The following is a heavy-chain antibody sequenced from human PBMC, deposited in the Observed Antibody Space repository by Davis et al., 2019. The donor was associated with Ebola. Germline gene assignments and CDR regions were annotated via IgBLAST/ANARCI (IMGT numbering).Heavy chain of an antibody. V-gene: IGHV3-9*01. CDR3: AKVGGRYLDWLPLDY. Sequence: SLKISCAASGFTFDDYAMHWVRQAPGKGLEWVSGISWNSDSIAYADSVKGRFTASRDNAKNSLYLQMNSLRPEDTALYYCAKVGGRYLDWLPLDYWGQGTLVTVSS. J-gene: IGHJ4*02. D-gene: IGHD3-9*01. CDR1: GFTFDDYA. CDR2: ISWNSDSI.